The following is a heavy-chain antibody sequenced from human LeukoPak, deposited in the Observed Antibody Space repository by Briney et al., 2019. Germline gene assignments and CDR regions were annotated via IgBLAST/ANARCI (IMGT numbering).Heavy chain of an antibody. V-gene: IGHV1-2*02. CDR2: INLNSGGT. D-gene: IGHD6-19*01. Sequence: GASVKVSCKASGSTFTGYYMHWVRQAPGQGLEWMGWINLNSGGTNYAQKFQGRVTMTRDTSISTAYMELSRLRSDDTAVYYCARGDGIAVADGPDYWGQGTLVTVSS. CDR3: ARGDGIAVADGPDY. CDR1: GSTFTGYY. J-gene: IGHJ4*02.